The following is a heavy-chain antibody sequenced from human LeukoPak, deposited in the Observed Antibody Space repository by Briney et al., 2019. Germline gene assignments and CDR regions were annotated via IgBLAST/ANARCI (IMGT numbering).Heavy chain of an antibody. CDR3: AKDISYATKAGWFDP. D-gene: IGHD3-10*01. CDR1: GFTFSSYA. CDR2: ISGSGGST. J-gene: IGHJ5*02. Sequence: GGSLRLSCAASGFTFSSYAMSWVRQAPGKGLEWVSAISGSGGSTYYADSVKGRFTISRDNSKNTLYLQMNSLRAEDTAVYYCAKDISYATKAGWFDPWGQGTLVTVSS. V-gene: IGHV3-23*01.